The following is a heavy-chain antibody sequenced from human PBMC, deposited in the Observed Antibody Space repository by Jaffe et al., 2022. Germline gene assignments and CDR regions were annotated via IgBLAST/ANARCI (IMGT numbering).Heavy chain of an antibody. V-gene: IGHV3-9*01. Sequence: EVQLVESGGGLVQPGRSLRLSCAASGFTFDDYAMHWVRQAPGKGLEWVSGISWNSGSIGYADSVKGRFTISRDNAKNSLYLQMNSLRAEDTALYYCAKDILRYSGYENAFDIWGQGTMVTVSS. J-gene: IGHJ3*02. CDR1: GFTFDDYA. CDR2: ISWNSGSI. CDR3: AKDILRYSGYENAFDI. D-gene: IGHD5-12*01.